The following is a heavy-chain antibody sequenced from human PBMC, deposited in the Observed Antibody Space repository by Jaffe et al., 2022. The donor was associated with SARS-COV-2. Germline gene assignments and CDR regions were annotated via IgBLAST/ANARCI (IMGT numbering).Heavy chain of an antibody. CDR2: ISYDGSNK. CDR1: GFTFSSYG. CDR3: AKGEEQQLVTYYYYGMDV. Sequence: QVQLVESGGGVVQPGRSLRLSCAASGFTFSSYGMHWVRQAPGKGLEWVAVISYDGSNKYYADSVKGRFTISRDNSKNTLYLQMNSLRAEDTAVYYCAKGEEQQLVTYYYYGMDVWGQGTTVTVSS. D-gene: IGHD6-13*01. V-gene: IGHV3-30*18. J-gene: IGHJ6*02.